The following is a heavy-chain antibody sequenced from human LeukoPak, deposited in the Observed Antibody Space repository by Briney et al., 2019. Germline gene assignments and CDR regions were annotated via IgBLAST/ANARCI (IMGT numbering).Heavy chain of an antibody. J-gene: IGHJ4*02. CDR1: GFTFSSYA. Sequence: PGGSLRLSCAASGFTFSSYAMSWVRQAPGKGLEWVSAISGSGGSTYYADSVKGRFTISRDNSKNTLYLQMNSLRAEDTAVYYCAKDPSIVVVVAATRGYWGQGTLVTVSS. V-gene: IGHV3-23*01. CDR2: ISGSGGST. D-gene: IGHD2-15*01. CDR3: AKDPSIVVVVAATRGY.